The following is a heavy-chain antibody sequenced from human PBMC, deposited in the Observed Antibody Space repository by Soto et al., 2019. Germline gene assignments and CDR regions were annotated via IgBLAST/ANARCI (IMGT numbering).Heavy chain of an antibody. D-gene: IGHD3-3*01. CDR1: GGSISSGGYY. V-gene: IGHV4-31*03. CDR3: ARGTPAPYDFWSVYYRPDYYYYYGMDV. Sequence: SETLSLTCTVSGGSISSGGYYWSWIRQHPGKGLEWIGYIYYSGSTYYNPSLKSRVTISVDTSKNQFSLKLSSVTAADTAVYYCARGTPAPYDFWSVYYRPDYYYYYGMDVWGQGTTVTVSS. CDR2: IYYSGST. J-gene: IGHJ6*02.